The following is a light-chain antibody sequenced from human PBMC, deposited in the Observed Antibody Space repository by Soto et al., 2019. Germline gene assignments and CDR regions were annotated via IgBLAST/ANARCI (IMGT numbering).Light chain of an antibody. V-gene: IGKV1-9*01. CDR2: AAY. Sequence: DIQITQSPSTLSASVGDRVTITCRASQDMSHYLAWYKQKTGKPPKLLIYAAYTLQSGVPSRFSGSGSGTDFTLTISSLQPEDFATYYCQRLSHAFGGGTKVDIK. J-gene: IGKJ4*01. CDR3: QRLSHA. CDR1: QDMSHY.